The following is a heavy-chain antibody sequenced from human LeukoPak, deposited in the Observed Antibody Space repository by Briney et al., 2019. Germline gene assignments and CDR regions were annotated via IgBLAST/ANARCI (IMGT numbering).Heavy chain of an antibody. V-gene: IGHV3-74*01. Sequence: GGSLRLSCAASGFTFSNYWTHWVRQAPGKGLAWVSRINSDGSRTSYADSVKGRFTISRDNAKNTLNLLMNSLRAEDTAVYYCAREYGAYGAGMDVWGQGTTVAVSS. CDR1: GFTFSNYW. J-gene: IGHJ6*02. CDR2: INSDGSRT. D-gene: IGHD4-17*01. CDR3: AREYGAYGAGMDV.